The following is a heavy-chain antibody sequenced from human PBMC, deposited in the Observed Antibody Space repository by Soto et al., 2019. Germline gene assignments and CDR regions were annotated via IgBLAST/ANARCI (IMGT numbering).Heavy chain of an antibody. Sequence: SVKVSCKASGFTFTSSAIQWVRQARGKRLEWIGWIVVGSGNIRYAQKFQERVTITRDMSATTAYMELNSLRAEDTAVYYCAKDTGYDFWSGYPSQKGPWGQGTLVTVSS. D-gene: IGHD3-3*01. V-gene: IGHV1-58*02. CDR2: IVVGSGNI. J-gene: IGHJ5*02. CDR3: AKDTGYDFWSGYPSQKGP. CDR1: GFTFTSSA.